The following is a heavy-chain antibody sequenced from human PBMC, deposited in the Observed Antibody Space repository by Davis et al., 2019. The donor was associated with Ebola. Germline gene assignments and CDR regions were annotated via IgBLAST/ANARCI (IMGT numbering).Heavy chain of an antibody. CDR2: IRYDGSSK. J-gene: IGHJ2*01. Sequence: GGSLRLSCAASGFTFSSYGMYWVRQAPGKGLEWVAFIRYDGSSKYCADSVKGRFTISRDNAKNSLYLQMNSLRADDTAVYYCARVGVAVAAPHWYFDLWGRGTLVTVSS. V-gene: IGHV3-30*02. D-gene: IGHD6-19*01. CDR3: ARVGVAVAAPHWYFDL. CDR1: GFTFSSYG.